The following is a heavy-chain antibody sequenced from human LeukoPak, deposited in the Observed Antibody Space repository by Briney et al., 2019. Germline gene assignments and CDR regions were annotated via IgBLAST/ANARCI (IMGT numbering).Heavy chain of an antibody. CDR3: AREEYSGYVEA. D-gene: IGHD5-12*01. CDR2: IYYSGST. J-gene: IGHJ4*02. CDR1: GGSISSGGYY. V-gene: IGHV4-31*03. Sequence: PSQTLSLTCTVSGGSISSGGYYWSWIRQHPGKGLEWIGYIYYSGSTYYNPSLKSRVTISVATSKNQFSLKLRSVTAADTAVYYCAREEYSGYVEAWGQGTLVTVSS.